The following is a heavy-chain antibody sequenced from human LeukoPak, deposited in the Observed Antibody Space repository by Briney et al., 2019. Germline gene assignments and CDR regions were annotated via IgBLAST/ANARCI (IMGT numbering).Heavy chain of an antibody. D-gene: IGHD3-22*01. J-gene: IGHJ4*02. V-gene: IGHV3-23*01. Sequence: GGSLRLSCAASGFTFSSYAMSWVRQAPGKGLEWVSAISGSGGSTYYADSVKGRFTISRDNSKNTLYLQMNSLRAEDTAVYYCARVGYYYDSSGYYDYWGQGTLVTVSS. CDR2: ISGSGGST. CDR1: GFTFSSYA. CDR3: ARVGYYYDSSGYYDY.